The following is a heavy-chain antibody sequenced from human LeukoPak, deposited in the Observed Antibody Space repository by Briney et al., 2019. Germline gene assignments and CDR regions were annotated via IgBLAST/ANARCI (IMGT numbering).Heavy chain of an antibody. CDR3: AKDFRGYMDV. CDR2: IRYDGSSK. J-gene: IGHJ6*03. CDR1: GFVFSDFG. Sequence: GGSLRLSCAASGFVFSDFGMHWVRQAPGKWLEWVAFIRYDGSSKYVADSVKGRFTVSRDNSKSTVYLQMNSLRVEDTAVYYCAKDFRGYMDVWGKGTPVTGSS. V-gene: IGHV3-30*02.